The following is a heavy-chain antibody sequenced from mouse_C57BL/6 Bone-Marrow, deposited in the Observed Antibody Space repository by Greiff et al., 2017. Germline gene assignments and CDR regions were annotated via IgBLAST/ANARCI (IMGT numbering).Heavy chain of an antibody. CDR2: ISSGGDYI. CDR1: GFTFSSYA. CDR3: TRVTVVEDFDY. D-gene: IGHD1-1*01. V-gene: IGHV5-9-1*02. J-gene: IGHJ2*01. Sequence: EVQVVESGEGLVKPGGSLKLSCAASGFTFSSYAMSWVRQTPEQRLEWVAYISSGGDYIYYADTVKGRFTISRDNASNTLYLQMSSLKSEDTAMYYCTRVTVVEDFDYWGQGTTLTVSS.